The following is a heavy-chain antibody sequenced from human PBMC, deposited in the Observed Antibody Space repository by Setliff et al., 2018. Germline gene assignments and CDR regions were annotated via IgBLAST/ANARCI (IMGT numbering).Heavy chain of an antibody. CDR3: ARDVGGEGYFDS. V-gene: IGHV4-4*07. Sequence: KSSETLSLTCTVSGGSISYNYWSWIRQPAGKGLQWIGRINTSGSTKYNPSLKSRVTMSVDTSKNQFSLKLSAVTAADTAVYYCARDVGGEGYFDSWGQGTLVTVSS. CDR1: GGSISYNY. CDR2: INTSGST. D-gene: IGHD3-10*01. J-gene: IGHJ4*02.